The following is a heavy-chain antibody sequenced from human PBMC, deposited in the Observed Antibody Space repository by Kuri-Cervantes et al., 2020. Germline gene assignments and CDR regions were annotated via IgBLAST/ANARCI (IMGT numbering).Heavy chain of an antibody. V-gene: IGHV1-8*01. CDR3: ASYSSWYIVHYYGMDV. Sequence: ASVKVSCKASGYTFTSYDINWVRQATGQGLGWMGWMNPNSGNTGYAQKFQGRVTMTRNTSISTAYMELSSLRSEDTAVYYCASYSSWYIVHYYGMDVWGQGTTVTVSS. CDR1: GYTFTSYD. CDR2: MNPNSGNT. J-gene: IGHJ6*02. D-gene: IGHD6-13*01.